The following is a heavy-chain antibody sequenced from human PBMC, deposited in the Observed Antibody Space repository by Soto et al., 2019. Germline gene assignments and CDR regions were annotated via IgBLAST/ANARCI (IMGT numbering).Heavy chain of an antibody. V-gene: IGHV3-21*06. Sequence: GGSLRLSCAASGFSFSSHSFNWVRQAPGQGLEWVAYISSRSSLILCADSVRGRFVISRDNALNSLYLQMNSPRDEDTAMYYCVRERGEYDSGWYIDRWGQGTPVTVSS. CDR3: VRERGEYDSGWYIDR. CDR1: GFSFSSHS. CDR2: ISSRSSLI. J-gene: IGHJ4*02. D-gene: IGHD6-19*01.